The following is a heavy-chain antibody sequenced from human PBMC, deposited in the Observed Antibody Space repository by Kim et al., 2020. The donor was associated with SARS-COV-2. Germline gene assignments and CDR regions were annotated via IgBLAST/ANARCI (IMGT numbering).Heavy chain of an antibody. J-gene: IGHJ6*02. CDR1: GGSISSYY. CDR3: ATTDGSGLTLRNYYYDGMDV. Sequence: SETLSLTCTVSGGSISSYYWSWIRQPPGKGLEWIGYIYYSGSTNYNPSLKSRVTISVDTSKNQFSLKLSSVTAADTAVYYCATTDGSGLTLRNYYYDGMDVWGQGTTVTVSS. CDR2: IYYSGST. V-gene: IGHV4-59*13. D-gene: IGHD3-10*01.